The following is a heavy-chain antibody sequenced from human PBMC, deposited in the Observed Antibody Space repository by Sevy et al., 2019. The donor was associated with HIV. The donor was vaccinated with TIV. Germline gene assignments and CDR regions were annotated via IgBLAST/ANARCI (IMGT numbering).Heavy chain of an antibody. CDR1: GDSLTELS. V-gene: IGHV1-24*01. J-gene: IGHJ6*02. Sequence: ASVKVSCKVSGDSLTELSMFWVRQAPGKGLEWMGGFDPQHGRTIYEQKFEARVTMTEDKSAETAYMELTSLKFEDTAVYFCATTRTERNWYGESFYHYYAMDVWGQGTSVTVSS. CDR3: ATTRTERNWYGESFYHYYAMDV. D-gene: IGHD3-10*01. CDR2: FDPQHGRT.